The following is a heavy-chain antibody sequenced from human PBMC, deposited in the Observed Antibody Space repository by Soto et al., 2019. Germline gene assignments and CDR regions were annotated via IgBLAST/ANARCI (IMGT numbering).Heavy chain of an antibody. Sequence: ASVTVSCKASGYTFTSYYMHWVRQPPGQGLEWMGIINPSGGSTSYAQKFQGRVTMTRDTSTSTVYMELSSLRFEDTAVYYCAKAVQPSTNYYYYGMDVWGQGTTVTVSS. CDR2: INPSGGST. CDR1: GYTFTSYY. CDR3: AKAVQPSTNYYYYGMDV. V-gene: IGHV1-46*01. J-gene: IGHJ6*02. D-gene: IGHD5-18*01.